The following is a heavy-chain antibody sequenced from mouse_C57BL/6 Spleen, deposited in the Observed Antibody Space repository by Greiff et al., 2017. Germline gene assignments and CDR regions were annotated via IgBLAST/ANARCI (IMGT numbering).Heavy chain of an antibody. J-gene: IGHJ2*01. D-gene: IGHD1-1*01. CDR3: ARRGTTDSPYFDD. V-gene: IGHV5-6*02. Sequence: EVKLVESGGDLVKPGGSLKLSCAASGFTFSSYGMSWVRQTPDKRLEWVATISSGGSYTYYPDSVKGRFTISRDNAKNTLYLQMSSLKSEDTAMYYCARRGTTDSPYFDDWGQGTTLTVSS. CDR1: GFTFSSYG. CDR2: ISSGGSYT.